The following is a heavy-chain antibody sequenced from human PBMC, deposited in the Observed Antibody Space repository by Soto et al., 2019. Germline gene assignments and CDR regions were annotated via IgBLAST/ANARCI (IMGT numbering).Heavy chain of an antibody. J-gene: IGHJ6*03. CDR3: ARLGLHPYYYYMDV. D-gene: IGHD4-4*01. CDR2: INSDGSST. Sequence: LLPPGGSLRLSCAASGFTFSSYWMHWVRQAPGKGLVWVSRINSDGSSTSYADSVKGRFTISRDNAKNTLYLQMNSLRAEDTAVYYCARLGLHPYYYYMDVWGKGTTVTVSS. CDR1: GFTFSSYW. V-gene: IGHV3-74*01.